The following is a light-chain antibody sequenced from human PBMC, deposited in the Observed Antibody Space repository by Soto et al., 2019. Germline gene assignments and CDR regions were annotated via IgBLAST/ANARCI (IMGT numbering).Light chain of an antibody. Sequence: EIVLTQSPATLSLSPGERATLSCRASQSLNSYLAWFQQKPGQAPRLLIYDASNRATGIPARFSGSGSGTVFTLTSSSLEPADFGVYYCQQRRDWPLTFGGGTKVEIK. J-gene: IGKJ4*01. V-gene: IGKV3-11*01. CDR2: DAS. CDR3: QQRRDWPLT. CDR1: QSLNSY.